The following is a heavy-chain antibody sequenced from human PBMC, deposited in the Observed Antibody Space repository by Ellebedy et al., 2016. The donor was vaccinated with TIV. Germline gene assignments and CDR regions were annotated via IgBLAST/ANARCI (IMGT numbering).Heavy chain of an antibody. Sequence: GGSLRLSXAASGFTFSSYGMQWVRQAPGKGLDWVAVISYDGSIEYYADSVKGRFTISRDNSKNTLYLLMNSLRPEDTAVYFCAKDRGDSRGDFDYWGQGTRVTVSS. V-gene: IGHV3-30*18. D-gene: IGHD2-21*02. CDR2: ISYDGSIE. CDR3: AKDRGDSRGDFDY. CDR1: GFTFSSYG. J-gene: IGHJ4*02.